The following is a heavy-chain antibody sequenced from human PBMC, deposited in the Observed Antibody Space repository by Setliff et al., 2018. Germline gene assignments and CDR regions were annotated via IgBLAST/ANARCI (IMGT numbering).Heavy chain of an antibody. CDR1: GYTFSDYG. J-gene: IGHJ4*02. D-gene: IGHD2-2*01. V-gene: IGHV1-18*01. Sequence: ASVKVSCKASGYTFSDYGISWVRLAPGQGLEWMGWISPYTGNTFYAPQFQGRVIMTTDTSANTAYMDLRSLRSDDTAVYYCERLVRYCTTTSCQRTSGDDFWGQGTLVTVSS. CDR3: ERLVRYCTTTSCQRTSGDDF. CDR2: ISPYTGNT.